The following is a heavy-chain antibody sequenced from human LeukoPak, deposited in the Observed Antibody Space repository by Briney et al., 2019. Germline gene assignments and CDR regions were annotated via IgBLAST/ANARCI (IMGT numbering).Heavy chain of an antibody. J-gene: IGHJ6*03. V-gene: IGHV4-4*02. CDR3: ARVVSYSSGWYHYYYYYMDV. D-gene: IGHD6-19*01. CDR1: GGSISSSNW. CDR2: IYHSGST. Sequence: PSETLSLTCAVSGGSISSSNWWSWVRQPPGKGLEWIGEIYHSGSTNYNPSLKSRVTIPVDKSKNQFSLKLSSVTAADTAVYYCARVVSYSSGWYHYYYYYMDVWGKGTTVTVSS.